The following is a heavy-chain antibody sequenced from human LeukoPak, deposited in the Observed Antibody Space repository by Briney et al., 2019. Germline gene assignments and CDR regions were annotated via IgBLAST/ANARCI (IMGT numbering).Heavy chain of an antibody. Sequence: SETLSLTCTVSGGSISSSNYYWGWIRQPPGKGLEWIGRIYTSGSTNYNPSLKSRVTISVDTSKNQFSLKLSSVTAADTAVYYCAREVRYYDSSGFIGLDAFDIWGQGTMVTVSS. CDR1: GGSISSSNYY. D-gene: IGHD3-22*01. CDR3: AREVRYYDSSGFIGLDAFDI. J-gene: IGHJ3*02. V-gene: IGHV4-39*07. CDR2: IYTSGST.